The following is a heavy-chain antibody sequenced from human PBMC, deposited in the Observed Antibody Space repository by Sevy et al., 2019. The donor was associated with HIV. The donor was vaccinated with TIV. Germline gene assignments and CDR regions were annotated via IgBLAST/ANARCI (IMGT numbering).Heavy chain of an antibody. J-gene: IGHJ6*02. CDR3: ARCSGYSCFYYGMDV. Sequence: GESLKISCVASGFTINKYGLHWVRQAPGKGLEWMSGISNDGSKTDYADAVRGRFIISRDNSKNTLHLQMSNLSPEDTAVYHCARCSGYSCFYYGMDVWGQGTTVTVSS. D-gene: IGHD3-22*01. V-gene: IGHV3-30*04. CDR2: ISNDGSKT. CDR1: GFTINKYG.